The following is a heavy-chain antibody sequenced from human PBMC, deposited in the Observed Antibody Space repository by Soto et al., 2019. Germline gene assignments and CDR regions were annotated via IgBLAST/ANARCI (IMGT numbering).Heavy chain of an antibody. J-gene: IGHJ4*02. Sequence: SETLSLTCAVYGGSFSGYYWSWIRQPPGKGLEWIGEINHSGSTNYNPSLKSRVTISVDTSKNQFSLKLSSVTAADTAVYYCARVVVVVPAGNDYWGQGTLVTVSS. V-gene: IGHV4-34*01. CDR2: INHSGST. CDR3: ARVVVVVPAGNDY. D-gene: IGHD2-2*01. CDR1: GGSFSGYY.